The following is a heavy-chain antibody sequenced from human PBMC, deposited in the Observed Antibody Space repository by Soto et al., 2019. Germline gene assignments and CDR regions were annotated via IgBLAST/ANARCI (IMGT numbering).Heavy chain of an antibody. D-gene: IGHD3-22*01. J-gene: IGHJ3*02. V-gene: IGHV1-58*01. Sequence: APVKVSCKASGFTFTSSAVQWGRQARGQRLEWIGWIVVGSGNTNYAQKFQERVTITRDMSTSTAYMELSSLRSEDTAVYYCAAQYDSSGYPALDAFDIWGQGTMVTVSS. CDR3: AAQYDSSGYPALDAFDI. CDR2: IVVGSGNT. CDR1: GFTFTSSA.